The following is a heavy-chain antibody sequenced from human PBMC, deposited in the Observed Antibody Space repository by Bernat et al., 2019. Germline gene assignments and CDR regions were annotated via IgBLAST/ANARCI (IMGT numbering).Heavy chain of an antibody. V-gene: IGHV3-66*01. CDR3: ARAYYDFWSGTGFDY. D-gene: IGHD3-3*01. CDR1: GFTVSNNY. Sequence: EVQLVESGGGLVQPGGSLRLSCAVSGFTVSNNYMSWVRQAPGKGLEWVSVMYSGGSTYYADSVKGRFIISRDNSKNTLYLQMNSLRAEDTAVYYCARAYYDFWSGTGFDYWGQGTLVTVSS. J-gene: IGHJ4*02. CDR2: MYSGGST.